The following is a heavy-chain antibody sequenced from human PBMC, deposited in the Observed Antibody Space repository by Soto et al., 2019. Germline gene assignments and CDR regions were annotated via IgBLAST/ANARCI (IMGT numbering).Heavy chain of an antibody. CDR2: ISYDGSNK. CDR3: ATGGVAGGWAYYYYGMDV. J-gene: IGHJ6*02. CDR1: GFTFSSYG. D-gene: IGHD6-19*01. Sequence: LSLTCAASGFTFSSYGMHWVRQAPGKGLEWVAVISYDGSNKYYADSVKGRFTISRDNSKNTLYLQMNSLRAEDTAVYYCATGGVAGGWAYYYYGMDVWGQGTTVTVSS. V-gene: IGHV3-30*03.